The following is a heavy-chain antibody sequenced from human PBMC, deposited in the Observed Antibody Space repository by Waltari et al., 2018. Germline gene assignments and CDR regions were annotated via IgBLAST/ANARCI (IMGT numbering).Heavy chain of an antibody. D-gene: IGHD2-2*01. CDR1: GDSTSGNYW. V-gene: IGHV4-4*02. Sequence: QVQLQESGQGLVKPSGNLSLTCAVSGDSTSGNYWWSWVRQSPEKGLEWIGQVHHSGKTHYNPSLQSRVTISVDKPKNQFSLNLNSVTGADTAVYYCAGDRAIGLFFDYWGRGTLVTVSS. CDR3: AGDRAIGLFFDY. J-gene: IGHJ4*02. CDR2: VHHSGKT.